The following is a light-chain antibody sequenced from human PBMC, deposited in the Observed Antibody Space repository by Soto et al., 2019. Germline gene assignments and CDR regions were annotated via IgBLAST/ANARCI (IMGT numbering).Light chain of an antibody. CDR2: DNN. CDR1: SSNIGSNT. Sequence: QLVLTQPPSASGTPGQRVTISCSGGSSNIGSNTVNWYQQLPGTAPKLLIYDNNQRPSGVPARFSGSKSDTSASLAISGLQSEDEADYYCAAWDDSLNGHVVFGGGTKLTVL. CDR3: AAWDDSLNGHVV. J-gene: IGLJ2*01. V-gene: IGLV1-44*01.